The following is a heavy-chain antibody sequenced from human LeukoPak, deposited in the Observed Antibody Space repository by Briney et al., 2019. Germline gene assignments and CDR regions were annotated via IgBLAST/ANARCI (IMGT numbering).Heavy chain of an antibody. V-gene: IGHV4-39*01. CDR2: IYYSGST. J-gene: IGHJ4*02. D-gene: IGHD3-9*01. CDR1: GGSISSSSYY. CDR3: ARQYYDILTGYSYYFDY. Sequence: PSETLSLTCTVSGGSISSSSYYWGWIRQPPGKGLEWIGSIYYSGSTYYNPSLKSRVTISVDTSKNQFSLKLSSVTAADTAVYYCARQYYDILTGYSYYFDYWGQGTLVTVSS.